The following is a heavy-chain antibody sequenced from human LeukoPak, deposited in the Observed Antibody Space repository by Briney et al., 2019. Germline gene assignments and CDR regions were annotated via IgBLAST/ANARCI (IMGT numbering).Heavy chain of an antibody. Sequence: GGSLRLSCAASGFTFSSYAMTWVRQAPGKGLEWVSSISASGGSTYYADSVRGRFTISRDNSKSTLFLQMNSLRAEDTAVYYCAKGPKQLVGMDYYYYMDVWGKGTTVTISS. CDR1: GFTFSSYA. J-gene: IGHJ6*03. CDR3: AKGPKQLVGMDYYYYMDV. CDR2: ISASGGST. D-gene: IGHD6-13*01. V-gene: IGHV3-23*01.